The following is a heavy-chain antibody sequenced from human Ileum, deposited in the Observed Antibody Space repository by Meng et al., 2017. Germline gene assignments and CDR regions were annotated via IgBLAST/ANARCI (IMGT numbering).Heavy chain of an antibody. V-gene: IGHV4-4*02. Sequence: GGGQGVGWGWEALRAPGAVWGGASEREGGWTGSREPAGEGGGWIGEGYQGGSTHYNPSRQGGVTISMDNSKNRFSLSLNSVTAADTAIYYCARADYVRYFDLWGRGTLVTVSS. J-gene: IGHJ2*01. CDR2: GYQGGST. CDR3: ARADYVRYFDL. CDR1: GGASEREGG. D-gene: IGHD3-10*02.